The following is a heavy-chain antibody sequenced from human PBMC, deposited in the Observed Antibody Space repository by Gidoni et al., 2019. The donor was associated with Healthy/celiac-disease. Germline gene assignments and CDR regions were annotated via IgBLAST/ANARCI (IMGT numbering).Heavy chain of an antibody. V-gene: IGHV4-59*01. CDR3: ACTTVTWGSHDY. Sequence: QVQLQESGPGLVKPSETLSLTCTVSGGSISSYYWSWIRQPPGKGLEWIGYIYYSGSTNYNPSLKSRVTISVDTSKNQFSLKLSSVTAADTAVYYCACTTVTWGSHDYWGQGTLVTVSS. CDR2: IYYSGST. J-gene: IGHJ4*02. D-gene: IGHD4-17*01. CDR1: GGSISSYY.